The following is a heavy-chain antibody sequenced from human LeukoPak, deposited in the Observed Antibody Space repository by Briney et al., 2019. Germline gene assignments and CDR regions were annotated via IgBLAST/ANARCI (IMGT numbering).Heavy chain of an antibody. J-gene: IGHJ5*02. CDR1: GGSISSYY. CDR3: ARGIGIAVAGTLFWFDP. CDR2: IYYSGSA. V-gene: IGHV4-59*01. Sequence: RSSETLSLTCTVSGGSISSYYWSWIRQPPGKGLEWIGYIYYSGSANYNPSLKSRVTISVDTSKNQFSLKLSSVTAADTAVYYCARGIGIAVAGTLFWFDPWGQGTLVTVSS. D-gene: IGHD6-19*01.